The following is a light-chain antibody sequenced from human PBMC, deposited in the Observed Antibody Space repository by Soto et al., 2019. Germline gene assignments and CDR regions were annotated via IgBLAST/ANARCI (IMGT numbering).Light chain of an antibody. CDR1: SSDVGGYNY. J-gene: IGLJ2*01. Sequence: QSALTQPASVSGSPGQSITISCTGTSSDVGGYNYVSWYQQYPGKAPKLMIYDVTNRPSGVSNRFSGSKSGNTASLTISGLQAEDEADYYCSSCASSGPWVFGGGTKVTVL. CDR3: SSCASSGPWV. V-gene: IGLV2-14*01. CDR2: DVT.